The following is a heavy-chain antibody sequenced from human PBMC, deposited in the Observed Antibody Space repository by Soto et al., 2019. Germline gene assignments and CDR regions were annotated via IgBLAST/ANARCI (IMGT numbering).Heavy chain of an antibody. CDR2: LYFNGGT. Sequence: SETLSLTCNVSGGPINSPDYYWSWIRQSPGKGLEWIGYLYFNGGTHYNPSLRTPVSMSLDTSKNHFSLKLSSVTAADTAVYYCARYSGSYYFAYWGQGTLVTVSS. V-gene: IGHV4-30-4*01. D-gene: IGHD1-26*01. CDR3: ARYSGSYYFAY. J-gene: IGHJ4*02. CDR1: GGPINSPDYY.